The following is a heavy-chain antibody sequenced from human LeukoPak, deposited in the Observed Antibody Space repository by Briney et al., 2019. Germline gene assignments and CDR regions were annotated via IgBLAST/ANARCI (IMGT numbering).Heavy chain of an antibody. V-gene: IGHV5-51*01. D-gene: IGHD3-10*01. CDR1: GYSFTTYW. Sequence: GESLKISCKGSGYSFTTYWIGLVRQMPGEGLDWMGIIYPGDSDTRYSPSFRGQVTISADKSISTAYLQWSSLKASDTAVYYCARRGGSGPNFFDLWGRGTLVTVSS. J-gene: IGHJ2*01. CDR3: ARRGGSGPNFFDL. CDR2: IYPGDSDT.